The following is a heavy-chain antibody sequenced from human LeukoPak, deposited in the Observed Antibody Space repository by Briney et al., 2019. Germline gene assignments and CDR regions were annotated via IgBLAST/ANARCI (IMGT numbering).Heavy chain of an antibody. CDR1: GFTFTNFW. CDR2: INRDGTKT. D-gene: IGHD6-13*01. CDR3: AKAPGAAELS. V-gene: IGHV3-7*01. J-gene: IGHJ5*02. Sequence: PGGSLRLSCAASGFTFTNFWMTWVRQSPGKGLEWVANINRDGTKTTYVDSVKGRFTISRDNAKNSLFLHMSSLRAEDTAVYYRAKAPGAAELSWGQGTLVAGSS.